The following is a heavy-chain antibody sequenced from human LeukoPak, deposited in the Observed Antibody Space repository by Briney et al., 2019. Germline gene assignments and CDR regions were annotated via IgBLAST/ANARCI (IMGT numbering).Heavy chain of an antibody. D-gene: IGHD3-22*01. CDR3: ARGSYDSSDFEYFQH. V-gene: IGHV1-2*02. CDR1: GYTFTGYY. CDR2: INPNSGGT. J-gene: IGHJ1*01. Sequence: ASVKVSCKASGYTFTGYYMHWVRQAPGQGLEWMGWINPNSGGTNYAQKFQGRVTMTRDTSISTAYMEKRRLTSDDTAVYYCARGSYDSSDFEYFQHWGQGTLVTVSS.